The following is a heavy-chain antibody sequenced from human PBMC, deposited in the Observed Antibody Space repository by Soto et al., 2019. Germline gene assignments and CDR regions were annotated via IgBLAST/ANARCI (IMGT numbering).Heavy chain of an antibody. V-gene: IGHV4-34*01. D-gene: IGHD4-4*01. CDR3: ARGLQLYYYYYGMDV. J-gene: IGHJ6*02. CDR1: GGSFSGYY. CDR2: INHSGST. Sequence: SETLSLTCAVYGGSFSGYYWSWIRRPPGKGLEWIGEINHSGSTNYNPSLKSQVTISVDTSKNQFSLKLSSVTAADTAVYYCARGLQLYYYYYGMDVWGQVTTVT.